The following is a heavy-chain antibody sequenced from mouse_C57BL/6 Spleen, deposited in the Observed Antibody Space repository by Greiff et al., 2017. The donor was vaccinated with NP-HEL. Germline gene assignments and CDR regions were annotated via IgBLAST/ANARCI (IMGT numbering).Heavy chain of an antibody. CDR3: ASSLITTVVAPAY. CDR1: GYTFTSYW. Sequence: QVQLQQSGAELVKPGASVKLSCKASGYTFTSYWMHWVKQRPGRGLEWIGRIEPNSGGTKYNEKFKSKATLTVDKPSSTAYMQLRSLTSEDSAVYYCASSLITTVVAPAYWGQGTLVTVSA. D-gene: IGHD1-1*01. J-gene: IGHJ3*01. CDR2: IEPNSGGT. V-gene: IGHV1-72*01.